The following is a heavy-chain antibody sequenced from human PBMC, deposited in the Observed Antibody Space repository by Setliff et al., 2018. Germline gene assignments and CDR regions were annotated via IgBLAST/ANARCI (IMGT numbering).Heavy chain of an antibody. CDR2: ISGSGITI. CDR1: GFTFGSLW. V-gene: IGHV3-48*04. CDR3: ARDGVSYGMDV. J-gene: IGHJ6*02. Sequence: PGESLKISCAASGFTFGSLWMAWVRQAPGKGLEWISKISGSGITIYYADSVRGRFTISRDNAKNSLYLQMNSLRAEDTAVYYCARDGVSYGMDVWGQGTTVTVSS.